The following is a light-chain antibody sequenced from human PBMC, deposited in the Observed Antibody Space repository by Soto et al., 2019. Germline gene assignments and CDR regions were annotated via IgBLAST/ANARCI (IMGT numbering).Light chain of an antibody. CDR1: QSISSK. CDR3: QQYDNWPLT. J-gene: IGKJ1*01. CDR2: GTS. Sequence: EIVMTQSPAILSVSPGEGATLSCRASQSISSKLAWYQQKPGHTPSLLIYGTSTRATGIPARFSGSGSGTEFTLTISSLQSEDFAVYYCQQYDNWPLTFGQGTKVE. V-gene: IGKV3D-15*01.